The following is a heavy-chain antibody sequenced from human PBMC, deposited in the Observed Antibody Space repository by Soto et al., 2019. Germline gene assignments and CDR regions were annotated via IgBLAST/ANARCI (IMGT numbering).Heavy chain of an antibody. Sequence: PSETLSLTCTVSGGSISSYYWSWIRQPPGKGLEWIGYIYYSGSTNYNPSLKSRVTISVDTSKNQFSLKLSSVTAADTAVYYCARALLYSSSKDRNYYFDYWGQGTLVTVSS. D-gene: IGHD6-6*01. CDR1: GGSISSYY. J-gene: IGHJ4*02. CDR2: IYYSGST. CDR3: ARALLYSSSKDRNYYFDY. V-gene: IGHV4-59*08.